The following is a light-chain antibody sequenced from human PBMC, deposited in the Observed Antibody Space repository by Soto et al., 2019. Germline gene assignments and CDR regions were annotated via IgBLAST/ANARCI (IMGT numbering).Light chain of an antibody. CDR2: GTS. V-gene: IGKV3-15*01. J-gene: IGKJ1*01. Sequence: EIVMTQSPATLSVSPGETATLSCSASQSVSSNLAWYQQKPGHAPRLLIYGTSTRATGTPARFSGTGSGTEFTLTISSLQSEDFAVYYCQQYNDWPPWTFGQGTKVEIK. CDR1: QSVSSN. CDR3: QQYNDWPPWT.